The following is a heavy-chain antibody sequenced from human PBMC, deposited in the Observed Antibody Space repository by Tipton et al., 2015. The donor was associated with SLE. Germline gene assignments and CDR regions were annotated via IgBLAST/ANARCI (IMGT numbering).Heavy chain of an antibody. CDR2: FYYIGST. CDR3: ARDQRGSGSFGY. V-gene: IGHV4-39*07. D-gene: IGHD1-26*01. J-gene: IGHJ4*02. Sequence: TLSLTCTVSGGSISSSDYYWGWIRQPPGKGLEWIGSFYYIGSTYYNPSLKSRVSISVDTSKNQFSLKLTSVTAADTAVYYCARDQRGSGSFGYWGQGTLVTVSS. CDR1: GGSISSSDYY.